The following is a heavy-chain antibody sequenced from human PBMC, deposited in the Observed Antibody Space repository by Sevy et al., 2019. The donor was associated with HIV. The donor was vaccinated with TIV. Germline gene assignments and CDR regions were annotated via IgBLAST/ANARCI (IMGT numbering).Heavy chain of an antibody. J-gene: IGHJ4*02. CDR3: AREYSSSSDLDY. CDR2: IIPIFGTA. D-gene: IGHD6-6*01. Sequence: ASVKVSCKASGGTFSSYAISWVRQAPGQGLEWMGGIIPIFGTANYAQKFQGRVTITADESTSTAYMGLSSLRSEDTAVYYCAREYSSSSDLDYWGQGTLVTVSS. V-gene: IGHV1-69*13. CDR1: GGTFSSYA.